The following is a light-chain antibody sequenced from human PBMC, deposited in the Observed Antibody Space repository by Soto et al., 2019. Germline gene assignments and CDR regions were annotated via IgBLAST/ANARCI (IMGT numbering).Light chain of an antibody. Sequence: QSALTQPASVSGSPGQSITISCSDVGPYNSVSWYQHHRAKAPKLIIYEVKHRPSGVSNRFSGSRSGNTASLTISGLQTEDDSDYYCSSYTSANTLIFGGGTKVTVL. CDR1: DVGPYNS. J-gene: IGLJ2*01. CDR2: EVK. V-gene: IGLV2-14*01. CDR3: SSYTSANTLI.